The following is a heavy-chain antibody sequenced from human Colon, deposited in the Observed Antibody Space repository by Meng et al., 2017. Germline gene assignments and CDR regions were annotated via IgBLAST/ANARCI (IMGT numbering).Heavy chain of an antibody. Sequence: LKISCAASGFIFSNYEMNWVRQAPGKGLEWVSYISSGGSSIYYADSVKGRFTISRDNAKNSLYLQMNSLRAEDTAVYYCATLEEYWGQGTLVTVSS. D-gene: IGHD5-24*01. CDR2: ISSGGSSI. CDR3: ATLEEY. J-gene: IGHJ4*02. CDR1: GFIFSNYE. V-gene: IGHV3-48*03.